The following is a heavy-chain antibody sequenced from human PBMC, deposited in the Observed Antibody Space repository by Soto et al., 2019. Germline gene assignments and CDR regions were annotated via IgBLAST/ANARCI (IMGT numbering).Heavy chain of an antibody. V-gene: IGHV3-30*18. J-gene: IGHJ4*02. CDR2: ISYDGSNK. D-gene: IGHD6-13*01. Sequence: QVQLVESGGGVVQPGRSLRLSCAASGFTFSSYGMHWVRQAPGKGLEWVAVISYDGSNKYYADSVKGRFTISRDNSKNTLYLQMNSLRAEDTAVYYCAKDRPAAAPSWGQGTLVTVSS. CDR3: AKDRPAAAPS. CDR1: GFTFSSYG.